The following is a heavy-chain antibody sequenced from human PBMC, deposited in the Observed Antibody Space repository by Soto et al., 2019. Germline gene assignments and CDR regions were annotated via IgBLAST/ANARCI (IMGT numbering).Heavy chain of an antibody. V-gene: IGHV1-18*04. CDR3: ARDGRVVAVAGTDYYYGMDV. Sequence: GASVKVSCKASGYTFTSYGISWVRQAPGQGLEWMGWISAYNGNTEYARNFQGRVTMTTDTSTSTAYMELRRVRSDDTAVYYCARDGRVVAVAGTDYYYGMDVWGQGTTVTVSS. J-gene: IGHJ6*02. CDR2: ISAYNGNT. D-gene: IGHD6-19*01. CDR1: GYTFTSYG.